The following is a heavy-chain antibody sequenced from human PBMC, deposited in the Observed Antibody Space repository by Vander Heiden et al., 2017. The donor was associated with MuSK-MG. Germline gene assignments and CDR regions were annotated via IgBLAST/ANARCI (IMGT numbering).Heavy chain of an antibody. CDR3: ARVPRF. Sequence: QVQLVESGGGVVQPGRSLRLSCAASGFTFSSYAMHWVRQAPGKGLEWVAVISYDGSNKYYADSVKGRFTISRDNSKNTLYLQMNSLRAEDTAVYYCARVPRFWGQGTLVTVSS. CDR1: GFTFSSYA. D-gene: IGHD3-3*01. CDR2: ISYDGSNK. V-gene: IGHV3-30-3*01. J-gene: IGHJ4*02.